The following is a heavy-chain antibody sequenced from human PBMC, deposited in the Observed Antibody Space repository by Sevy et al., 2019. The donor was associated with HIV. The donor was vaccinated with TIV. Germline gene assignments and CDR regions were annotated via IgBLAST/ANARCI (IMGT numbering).Heavy chain of an antibody. V-gene: IGHV3-21*01. CDR2: ITSSSDYI. CDR1: GFTFSRYS. CDR3: ARNRLHGRPYAAFGI. Sequence: GGSLRLSCAASGFTFSRYSMNWVRQAPGKGLEWVSSITSSSDYIYYSDSVKGRFTISRDNAKNSLFLQMNSLRAEDTAVYYCARNRLHGRPYAAFGIWGQGTMVTVSS. D-gene: IGHD3-16*01. J-gene: IGHJ3*02.